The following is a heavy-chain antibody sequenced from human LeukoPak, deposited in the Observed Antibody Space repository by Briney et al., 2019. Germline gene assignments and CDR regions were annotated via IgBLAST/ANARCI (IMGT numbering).Heavy chain of an antibody. Sequence: GGPLRLSCAASGFTFSDYYMSWIRQAPGKGLEWVSYISSSGSTIYYADSVKGRFTISRDNAKNSLYLQMNSLRAEDTAVYYCARTHSSGYPLGYYYYGMDVWGQGTTVTVSS. CDR1: GFTFSDYY. D-gene: IGHD3-22*01. CDR3: ARTHSSGYPLGYYYYGMDV. CDR2: ISSSGSTI. V-gene: IGHV3-11*01. J-gene: IGHJ6*02.